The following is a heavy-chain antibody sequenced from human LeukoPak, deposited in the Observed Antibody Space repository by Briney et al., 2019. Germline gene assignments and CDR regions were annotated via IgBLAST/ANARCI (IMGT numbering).Heavy chain of an antibody. CDR3: ARDHGYSSLLGYYYYGMDV. D-gene: IGHD6-13*01. CDR1: GFTFSSYA. V-gene: IGHV3-30*04. CDR2: ISYDGSNK. Sequence: GALRLSCAASGFTFSSYAMHWVRQAPGKGLEWVAVISYDGSNKYYADSVKGRFTISRDNSKNTLYLQMNSLRAEDTAVYYCARDHGYSSLLGYYYYGMDVWGQGTTVTVSS. J-gene: IGHJ6*02.